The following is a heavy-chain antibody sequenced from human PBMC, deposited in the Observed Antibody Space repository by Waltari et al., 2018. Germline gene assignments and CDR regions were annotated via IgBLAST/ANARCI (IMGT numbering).Heavy chain of an antibody. D-gene: IGHD3-10*01. V-gene: IGHV3-66*02. Sequence: EVQLVESGGGLVQPGGSLRLSCAASGFTVSSNYMSWVRQAPGKGLEWGSVIYSGGSKDYADSVKGRFTISRDNSKNTLYLQMNSLRAEDTAVYYCAKGSMVRGVILYYYYYGMDVWGQGTTVTVSS. CDR3: AKGSMVRGVILYYYYYGMDV. J-gene: IGHJ6*02. CDR2: IYSGGSK. CDR1: GFTVSSNY.